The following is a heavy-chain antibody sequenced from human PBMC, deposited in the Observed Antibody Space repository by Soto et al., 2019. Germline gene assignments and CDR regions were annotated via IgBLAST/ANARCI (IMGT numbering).Heavy chain of an antibody. CDR3: ARDHSSSSRNGYYYYGMDV. Sequence: SETLSLTCTVSGGSISSGGYYWSWIRQHPGKGLEWIGYIYYSGSTYYNPSLKSRVTISVDTSKNQFSLKLSSVTAADTAVYYCARDHSSSSRNGYYYYGMDVWGQGTTVTVSS. J-gene: IGHJ6*02. CDR2: IYYSGST. V-gene: IGHV4-31*03. CDR1: GGSISSGGYY. D-gene: IGHD6-6*01.